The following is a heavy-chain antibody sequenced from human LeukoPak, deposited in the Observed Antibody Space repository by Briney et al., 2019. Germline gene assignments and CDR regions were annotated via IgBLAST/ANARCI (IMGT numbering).Heavy chain of an antibody. V-gene: IGHV3-66*02. J-gene: IGHJ6*03. Sequence: GGSLRLSCAASGFTVSSNYMSWVRQAPGKGLEWVSVIYSGGSTYCADSVKGRFTISRDNSKNTLYLQMNSLRAEDTAVYYCARESRNYYYYYMDVWGKGTTVTVSS. CDR2: IYSGGST. CDR1: GFTVSSNY. CDR3: ARESRNYYYYYMDV.